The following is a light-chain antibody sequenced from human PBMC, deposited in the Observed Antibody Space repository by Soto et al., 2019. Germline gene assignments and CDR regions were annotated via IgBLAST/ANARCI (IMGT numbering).Light chain of an antibody. CDR1: ESISTL. CDR2: AAS. J-gene: IGKJ1*01. Sequence: DIQMTQSPSSLPASVGDRVTLTCRASESISTLLNWYQQNPGKAPRLLISAASTLRSGVPSRFSGSGSGSDFSLTISSLQPEDFATYYCQQTYTVPQTFGQGTKVDIK. V-gene: IGKV1-39*01. CDR3: QQTYTVPQT.